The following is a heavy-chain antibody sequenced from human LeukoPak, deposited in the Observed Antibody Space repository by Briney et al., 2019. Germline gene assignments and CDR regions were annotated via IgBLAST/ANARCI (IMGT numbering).Heavy chain of an antibody. Sequence: PGGSLRLSCAASGFTVSNNYMNWVRQAPGKGLEWVSAIHRDETTHYADSVKGRFTISRDNSKNTLFLQMTDLRAEDTAVYYCARDYYGSGSYQLDYWGQGTLVTVSS. CDR2: IHRDETT. CDR3: ARDYYGSGSYQLDY. D-gene: IGHD3-10*01. V-gene: IGHV3-66*01. J-gene: IGHJ4*02. CDR1: GFTVSNNY.